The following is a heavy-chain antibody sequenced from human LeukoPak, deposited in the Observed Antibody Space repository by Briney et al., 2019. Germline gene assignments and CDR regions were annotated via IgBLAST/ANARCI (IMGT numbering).Heavy chain of an antibody. J-gene: IGHJ4*02. D-gene: IGHD6-13*01. CDR1: GFTFSSYS. V-gene: IGHV3-21*01. CDR3: ARSVAAAGGI. Sequence: GGSLRLSCAASGFTFSSYSMNWVRQAPGKGLEWVSSISSSSSYIYYADSVKGRFTISRDNAKNSLYLQMSSLGAEDTAVYYCARSVAAAGGIWGQGTLVTVSS. CDR2: ISSSSSYI.